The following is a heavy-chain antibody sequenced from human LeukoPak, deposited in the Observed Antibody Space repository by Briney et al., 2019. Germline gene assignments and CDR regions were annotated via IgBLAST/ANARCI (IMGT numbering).Heavy chain of an antibody. J-gene: IGHJ5*02. CDR3: ARGPTIFGPFDP. Sequence: SVKVSCTASGYTFTSYGISWVRQAPGQGLEWMGGIIPIFGTANYAQKFQGRVTITTDESTSTAYMELSSLRSEDTAVYYCARGPTIFGPFDPWGQGTLVTVSS. V-gene: IGHV1-69*05. CDR1: GYTFTSYG. D-gene: IGHD3-3*01. CDR2: IIPIFGTA.